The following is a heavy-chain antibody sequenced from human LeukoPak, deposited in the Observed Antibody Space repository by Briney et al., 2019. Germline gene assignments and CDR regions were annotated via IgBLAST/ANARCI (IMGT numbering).Heavy chain of an antibody. J-gene: IGHJ6*02. Sequence: PGGSLRLSCAASGFTFSSYWMHWVRQAPGKGLVWVSRINSDGSSTSYADSVKGRLTISRDNAKNTLYLQMNSLRAEDTAVYYCARVAGVSGTPRGYYYYGMDVWGQGTTVTVSS. D-gene: IGHD1-1*01. CDR2: INSDGSST. CDR1: GFTFSSYW. V-gene: IGHV3-74*01. CDR3: ARVAGVSGTPRGYYYYGMDV.